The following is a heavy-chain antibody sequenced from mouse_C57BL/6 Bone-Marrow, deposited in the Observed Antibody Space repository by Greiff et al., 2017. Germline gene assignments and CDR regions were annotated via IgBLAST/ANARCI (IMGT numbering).Heavy chain of an antibody. J-gene: IGHJ2*01. Sequence: VQLQQSGAELARPGASVKLSCKASGYTFTSYGISWVKQSTGQGLEWIGEIYPRSGNTYYNEKFKGKATLTADKSSSTAYMELSSLTSEDSAVYFCARESYYGSCSPWGQGTTLTVSS. V-gene: IGHV1-81*01. D-gene: IGHD1-1*01. CDR3: ARESYYGSCSP. CDR1: GYTFTSYG. CDR2: IYPRSGNT.